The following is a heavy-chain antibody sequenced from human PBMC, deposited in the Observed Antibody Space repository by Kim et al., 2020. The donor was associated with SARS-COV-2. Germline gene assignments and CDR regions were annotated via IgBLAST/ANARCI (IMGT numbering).Heavy chain of an antibody. CDR3: ARGVSVGMKSVLLWFGNNWFDP. CDR2: INHSGST. D-gene: IGHD3-10*01. Sequence: SETLSLTCAVYGGSFSGYYWSWIRQPPGKGLEWIGEINHSGSTNYNPSLKSRVTISVYTSKNQFSLKLSSVTAADTAVYYCARGVSVGMKSVLLWFGNNWFDPWGQGTLVTVSS. CDR1: GGSFSGYY. V-gene: IGHV4-34*01. J-gene: IGHJ5*02.